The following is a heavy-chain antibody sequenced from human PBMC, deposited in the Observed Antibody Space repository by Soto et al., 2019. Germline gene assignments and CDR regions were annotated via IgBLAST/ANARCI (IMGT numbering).Heavy chain of an antibody. CDR3: ASFTGTYYFDF. J-gene: IGHJ4*02. CDR2: ISHTGST. D-gene: IGHD2-8*02. CDR1: GDSLSDSNW. V-gene: IGHV4-4*02. Sequence: QMQLQESGPGLVKPSGTLSLTCAVSGDSLSDSNWWSWVRQPPGKGLEWIGEISHTGSTNYNPSLQSRVTLSVDKSKNHFSLNLKSVTAADTAVYYCASFTGTYYFDFWGPGTLVTVAS.